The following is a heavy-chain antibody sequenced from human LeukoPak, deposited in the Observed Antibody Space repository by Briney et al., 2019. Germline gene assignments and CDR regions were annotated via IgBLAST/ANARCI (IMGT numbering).Heavy chain of an antibody. V-gene: IGHV4-38-2*02. D-gene: IGHD3-16*01. CDR3: ARGGAGTLVDWGIYYYYYMDV. CDR2: IYHSGST. Sequence: YYWGWIRQPPGKGLEWIGSIYHSGSTYYNPSLKSRVTISVDTSKNQFSLKLSSVTAADTAVYYCARGGAGTLVDWGIYYYYYMDVWGKGTTVTISS. CDR1: YY. J-gene: IGHJ6*03.